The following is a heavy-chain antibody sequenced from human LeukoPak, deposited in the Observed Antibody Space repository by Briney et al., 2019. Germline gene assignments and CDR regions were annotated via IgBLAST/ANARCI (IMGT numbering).Heavy chain of an antibody. Sequence: GGPLRLSCAASGFTVSSNYMSWVRQAPGKGLEWVSAISGSGGSTYYADSVKGRFTISRDNSKNTLYLQMNSLRAEDTAVYYCAKDSYDFWSGPMAYWGQGTLVTVSS. V-gene: IGHV3-23*01. D-gene: IGHD3-3*01. J-gene: IGHJ4*02. CDR2: ISGSGGST. CDR3: AKDSYDFWSGPMAY. CDR1: GFTVSSNY.